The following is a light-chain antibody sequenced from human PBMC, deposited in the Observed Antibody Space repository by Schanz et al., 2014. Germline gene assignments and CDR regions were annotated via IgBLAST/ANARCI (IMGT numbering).Light chain of an antibody. Sequence: EIVLTQSPATLSLSPGERATLSCRASQSVNRFLAWYQQKPGQAPRLLIHDASNRATGIPARFSGSGSGTDFTLTISSLEPEDFAVYYCQQRTNWPLTFGGGTKVEIK. CDR3: QQRTNWPLT. CDR2: DAS. V-gene: IGKV3-11*01. J-gene: IGKJ4*01. CDR1: QSVNRF.